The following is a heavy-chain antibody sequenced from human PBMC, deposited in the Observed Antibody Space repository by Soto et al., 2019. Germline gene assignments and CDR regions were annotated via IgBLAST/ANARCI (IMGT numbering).Heavy chain of an antibody. CDR1: GYTFTDYY. CDR2: INPNSGGT. V-gene: IGHV1-2*02. CDR3: ARRKGDYYDSSGYHYYFDY. Sequence: QVQLVQSGAAVKKPGASVKVSCKASGYTFTDYYVNWVRQAPGQGLEWMGWINPNSGGTKSAQKFQGRVTMTRDTSISTAYMELSRLRSDDTAVYYCARRKGDYYDSSGYHYYFDYWGQGTLVTVSS. D-gene: IGHD3-22*01. J-gene: IGHJ4*02.